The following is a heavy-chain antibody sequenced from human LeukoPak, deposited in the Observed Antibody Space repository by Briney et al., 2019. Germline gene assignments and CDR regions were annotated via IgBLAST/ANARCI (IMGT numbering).Heavy chain of an antibody. J-gene: IGHJ4*02. CDR2: INPNSGDT. D-gene: IGHD6-13*01. V-gene: IGHV1-2*02. CDR3: AKIAAAGTSFDY. CDR1: GYTFTGYY. Sequence: ASVKVSCKASGYTFTGYYMHWVRQAPGQGLEWMGWINPNSGDTNYAQKFQGRVTMTRDTSISTAYMELSRLRSDDTAVYYCAKIAAAGTSFDYWGQGTLVTVSS.